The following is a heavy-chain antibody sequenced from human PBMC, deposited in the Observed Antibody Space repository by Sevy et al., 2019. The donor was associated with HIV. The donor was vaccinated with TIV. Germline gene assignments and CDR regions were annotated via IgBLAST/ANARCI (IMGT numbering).Heavy chain of an antibody. V-gene: IGHV1-69*13. D-gene: IGHD6-6*01. CDR1: GGTFSSYA. J-gene: IGHJ4*02. CDR3: AIIKSGYSSSDSY. Sequence: ASVKVSCKASGGTFSSYAISWVRQAPGQGLEWGGGIIPIFGTANYAKKFQGRVTITADESTSTAYMELSSLRSEDTAVYYCAIIKSGYSSSDSYWGQGTLVTVSS. CDR2: IIPIFGTA.